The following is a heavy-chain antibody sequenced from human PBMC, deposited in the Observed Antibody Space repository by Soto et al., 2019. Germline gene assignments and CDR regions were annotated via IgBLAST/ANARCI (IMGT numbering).Heavy chain of an antibody. CDR3: ASNGPNMVRGILHYYYYGMDV. Sequence: GASVKVSCKTPGYTFTRYNIHWVRQAPGQRLEWMGWINAGNGNTKYSQKFQGRVTITRDTSASTAYMELSSLRSEDTAVYYCASNGPNMVRGILHYYYYGMDVWGQGTTVTVAS. V-gene: IGHV1-3*01. CDR2: INAGNGNT. D-gene: IGHD3-10*01. CDR1: GYTFTRYN. J-gene: IGHJ6*02.